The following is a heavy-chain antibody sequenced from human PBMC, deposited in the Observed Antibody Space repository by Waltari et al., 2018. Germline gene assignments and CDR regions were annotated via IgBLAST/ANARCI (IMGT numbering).Heavy chain of an antibody. Sequence: EVQLVESGGGSVQPGGSLSLSCTGSGFLFSSYWMHWVRQGPGEGLLCVSRINGDGSSTTYADSVQGRFTTTRDNAKSTLYLEMNSLKSEDTGVYYCAREENYDFAMDVWGQGTTVTVSS. CDR2: INGDGSST. D-gene: IGHD1-7*01. V-gene: IGHV3-74*01. CDR3: AREENYDFAMDV. J-gene: IGHJ6*02. CDR1: GFLFSSYW.